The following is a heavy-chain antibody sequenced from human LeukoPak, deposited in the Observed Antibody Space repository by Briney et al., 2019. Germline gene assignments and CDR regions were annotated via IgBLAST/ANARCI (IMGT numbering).Heavy chain of an antibody. J-gene: IGHJ4*02. Sequence: SETLSLTCTVSGDSISSYYWSWIRQPPGKGLEWIGYIYYSGSTIYNPSLNSRVTMSLDTSKNQVSLKLSSVTAADTAVYYCARGEFDGGVYFDYWGQGTLVTVSS. CDR1: GDSISSYY. CDR3: ARGEFDGGVYFDY. CDR2: IYYSGST. D-gene: IGHD3-16*01. V-gene: IGHV4-59*12.